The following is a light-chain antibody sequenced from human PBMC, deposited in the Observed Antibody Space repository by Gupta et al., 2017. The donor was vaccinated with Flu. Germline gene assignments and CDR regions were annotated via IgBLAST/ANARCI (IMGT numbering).Light chain of an antibody. CDR3: AAWDDSLSAVV. CDR1: SSNIGSNY. Sequence: QSVLTQPPSASGTPGPRVTISCSGSSSNIGSNYVYWYQQLPGTAPKLLIYRNNQRPSGVPDRFSGSKSGTSASLAISGLLSGDEADYYCAAWDDSLSAVVFGGGTKLTVL. J-gene: IGLJ2*01. CDR2: RNN. V-gene: IGLV1-47*01.